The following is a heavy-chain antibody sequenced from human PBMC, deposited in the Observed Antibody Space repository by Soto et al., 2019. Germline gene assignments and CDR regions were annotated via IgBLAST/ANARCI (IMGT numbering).Heavy chain of an antibody. CDR1: GGSISSGGYY. J-gene: IGHJ4*02. D-gene: IGHD6-19*01. CDR3: ARGDAVAGPYYFDY. Sequence: PSDTLSLTCTVSGGSISSGGYYWSWIRQHPGKGLEWIGYIYYSGSTYYNPSLKSRVTISVDTSKNQFSLKLSSVTAADTAVYYCARGDAVAGPYYFDYWGQGTLVTVSS. V-gene: IGHV4-31*03. CDR2: IYYSGST.